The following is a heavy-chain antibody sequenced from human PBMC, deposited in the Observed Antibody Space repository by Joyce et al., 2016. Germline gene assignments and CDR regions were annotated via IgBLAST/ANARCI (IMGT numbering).Heavy chain of an antibody. CDR2: INPSGGST. CDR3: ARDTAMATGYYYYGMDV. D-gene: IGHD5-18*01. J-gene: IGHJ6*02. CDR1: GYTFTNYY. V-gene: IGHV1-46*01. Sequence: QVQLVQSGAEVKKPGASVKVSCKASGYTFTNYYMHWVRQAPGQGLEGMGRINPSGGSTNSAQKFQGRVTMTRDTSTSTVYMDVSSLRSEDTAVYYCARDTAMATGYYYYGMDVWGQGTTVTVSS.